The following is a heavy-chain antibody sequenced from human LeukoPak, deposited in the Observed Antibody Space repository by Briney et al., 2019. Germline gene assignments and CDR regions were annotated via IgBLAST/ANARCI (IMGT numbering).Heavy chain of an antibody. CDR3: ATEGDYYDSGTFYKTLDI. CDR2: ISYTGSA. D-gene: IGHD3-10*01. J-gene: IGHJ3*02. V-gene: IGHV4-59*01. CDR1: RGSLSNYQ. Sequence: ETLSLTCKISRGSLSNYQWSWIRQSPGKGLEWIGYISYTGSADYNPSLQSRVSISLDTSKSQFSLRLTSVTAADTAVYYCATEGDYYDSGTFYKTLDIWGQGSMVTVSS.